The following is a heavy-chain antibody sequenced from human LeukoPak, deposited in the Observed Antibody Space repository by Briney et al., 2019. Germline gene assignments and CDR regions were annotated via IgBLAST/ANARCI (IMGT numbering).Heavy chain of an antibody. Sequence: GGSLRLSCAASGFTFSSYAMSWVRQAPGKGLEWVSAISGSGGSTYYADSVKGRFTISRDNSKNTLYLQMNSLRAEDTAVYYCARDRTDDYDVNLDFWGQGTLVTVSS. CDR1: GFTFSSYA. V-gene: IGHV3-23*01. D-gene: IGHD5-12*01. CDR2: ISGSGGST. CDR3: ARDRTDDYDVNLDF. J-gene: IGHJ4*02.